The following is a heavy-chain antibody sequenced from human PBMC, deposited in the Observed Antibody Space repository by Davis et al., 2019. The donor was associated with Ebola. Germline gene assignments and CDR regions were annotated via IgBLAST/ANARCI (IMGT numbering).Heavy chain of an antibody. J-gene: IGHJ4*02. D-gene: IGHD2-2*01. CDR2: ISGSGNSV. CDR3: VRDVLPMRQLLPGY. CDR1: GLTFSNYA. V-gene: IGHV3-23*01. Sequence: PGGSLSLSCAASGLTFSNYAMSWVRQAPGKGLEWVSSISGSGNSVYYADSVKGQFTISRDNSKSTLFLQMNSLRVEDTAVYYCVRDVLPMRQLLPGYWGQGTLVTVSP.